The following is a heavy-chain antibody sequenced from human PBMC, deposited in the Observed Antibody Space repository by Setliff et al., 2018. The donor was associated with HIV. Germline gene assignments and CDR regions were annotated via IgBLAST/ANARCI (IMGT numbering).Heavy chain of an antibody. V-gene: IGHV4-39*01. CDR3: ARLSGGMVPNY. D-gene: IGHD3-10*01. J-gene: IGHJ4*02. CDR1: GGSISSSNYY. CDR2: IFYSGSA. Sequence: PSETLSLTCTVSGGSISSSNYYWGWIRQPPGKGREWIGSIFYSGSANYNPSLTSPVTISVDTSKNQFSLKLRSVTAADTAVYYCARLSGGMVPNYWGQGTLVTVSS.